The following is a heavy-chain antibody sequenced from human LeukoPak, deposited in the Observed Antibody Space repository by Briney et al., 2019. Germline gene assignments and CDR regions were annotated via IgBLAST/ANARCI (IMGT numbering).Heavy chain of an antibody. D-gene: IGHD6-19*01. CDR2: ISSSGSTI. Sequence: GGSLRLSCAASGFTFSSYSMNWVRQAPGKGLEGVSYISSSGSTIYYADSVKGRYTISRDNVENSLYLQMNSLRDEDTAVYYCARDPRGIAVAGTGDYWGQGTLVTVSS. J-gene: IGHJ4*02. CDR1: GFTFSSYS. CDR3: ARDPRGIAVAGTGDY. V-gene: IGHV3-48*02.